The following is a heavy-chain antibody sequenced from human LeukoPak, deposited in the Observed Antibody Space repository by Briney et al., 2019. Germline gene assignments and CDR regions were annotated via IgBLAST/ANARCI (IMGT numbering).Heavy chain of an antibody. V-gene: IGHV4-34*01. CDR1: GGSFSGYY. CDR2: INHSGST. J-gene: IGHJ4*02. Sequence: SETLSLTCAVYGGSFSGYYWSWIRQPPGKGLEWIGEINHSGSTNYNPSLKSRVTISVDTSKNQFPLKLSSVTAADTAVYYCARGLWLVRLFDYWGQGTLVTVSS. D-gene: IGHD6-19*01. CDR3: ARGLWLVRLFDY.